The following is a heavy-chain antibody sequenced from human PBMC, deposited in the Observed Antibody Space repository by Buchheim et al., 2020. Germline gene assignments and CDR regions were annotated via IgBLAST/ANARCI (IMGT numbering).Heavy chain of an antibody. Sequence: EVQLLESGGGLVQPGGSLRLSCAASGFTFSNYAMTWVRQAPGKGLEWVSRINGGGGSIYSADSVKGRVTISRDNSKNTMYLQVNSLRAEDTAVYYCAKSTGGSYFDYWGQGTL. V-gene: IGHV3-23*01. CDR1: GFTFSNYA. CDR2: INGGGGSI. CDR3: AKSTGGSYFDY. D-gene: IGHD2-15*01. J-gene: IGHJ4*02.